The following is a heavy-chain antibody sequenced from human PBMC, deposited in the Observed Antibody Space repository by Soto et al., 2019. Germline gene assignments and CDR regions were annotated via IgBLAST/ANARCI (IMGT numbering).Heavy chain of an antibody. V-gene: IGHV4-39*01. D-gene: IGHD4-17*01. CDR1: GGSFTNSSYY. CDR2: VYYRGRS. Sequence: EALSVTGTVSGGSFTNSSYYWGGILQSPGKGLEWIGSVYYRGRSYSKSSVKSRVTISVDTSKNRFSLSLNSVTASDTAVYFCVSQRTTVPTQAYFDYWGPGALVTVSS. CDR3: VSQRTTVPTQAYFDY. J-gene: IGHJ4*02.